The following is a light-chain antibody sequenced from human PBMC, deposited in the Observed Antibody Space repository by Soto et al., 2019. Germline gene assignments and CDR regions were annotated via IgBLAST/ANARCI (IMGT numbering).Light chain of an antibody. CDR3: ATWDDGLNGPV. CDR1: RTNIGGYT. Sequence: QPVLTQPPSVSGTPGQRVTISCSGGRTNIGGYTVNWYQQLPGTAPKLLIYNNNQRPFAVPDRFSDSKSGTSASLTISGLQSEDEGDYYCATWDDGLNGPVFGGGTKLTVL. J-gene: IGLJ2*01. CDR2: NNN. V-gene: IGLV1-44*01.